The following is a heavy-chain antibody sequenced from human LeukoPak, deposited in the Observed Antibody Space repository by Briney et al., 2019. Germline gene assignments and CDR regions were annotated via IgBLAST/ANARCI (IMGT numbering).Heavy chain of an antibody. D-gene: IGHD3-22*01. Sequence: GGSLRLSCAVSGITLSNYGMSWVRQAPGKGLEWVAGISDSGGRANYADSVKGRFTISRDNPKNTLYLQMNSLRAEDTAVYFCAKRGVVIRVILVGFHKEAYYFDSWGQGAVVTVSS. CDR1: GITLSNYG. CDR3: AKRGVVIRVILVGFHKEAYYFDS. CDR2: ISDSGGRA. V-gene: IGHV3-23*01. J-gene: IGHJ4*02.